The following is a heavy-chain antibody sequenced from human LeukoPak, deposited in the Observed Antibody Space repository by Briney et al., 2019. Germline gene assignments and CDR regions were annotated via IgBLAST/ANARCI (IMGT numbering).Heavy chain of an antibody. V-gene: IGHV4-34*01. CDR2: INHSGST. CDR3: ARRGHYYDSSGYYSCYFDY. CDR1: GGSFSGYY. Sequence: SETLSLTCAVYGGSFSGYYWSSIRQPPGKGLEWIGEINHSGSTNYNPSLKSRVTISVDTSKNQFSLKLSSVTAADTAVYYCARRGHYYDSSGYYSCYFDYWGQGTLVTVSS. J-gene: IGHJ4*02. D-gene: IGHD3-22*01.